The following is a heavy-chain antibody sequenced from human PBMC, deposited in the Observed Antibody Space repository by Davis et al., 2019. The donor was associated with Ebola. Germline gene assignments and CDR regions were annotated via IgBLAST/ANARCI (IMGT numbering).Heavy chain of an antibody. Sequence: MPSETLSLTCTVSGASISSYYWSWIRQPPGKGLEWIGYIYYSGSTNYNPSLKSRVTISVDTSKNQFSLKLSSVTAADTAVYYCARAYDYIWGSYRFSASYFDYWGQGTLVTVSS. CDR2: IYYSGST. D-gene: IGHD3-16*02. J-gene: IGHJ4*02. CDR1: GASISSYY. V-gene: IGHV4-59*12. CDR3: ARAYDYIWGSYRFSASYFDY.